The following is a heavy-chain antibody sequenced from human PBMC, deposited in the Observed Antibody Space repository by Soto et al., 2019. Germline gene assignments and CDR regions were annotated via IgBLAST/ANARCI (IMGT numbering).Heavy chain of an antibody. Sequence: GGSLRLSCAASGFTFSSYGMHWVRQAPGKGLEWVAVIWYDGSNKYYADSVKGRFTISRDNSKNTLYLQMNSLRAEDTAVYYCARDDILTGYGHDVFDIWGQGTMVTVSS. CDR2: IWYDGSNK. CDR3: ARDDILTGYGHDVFDI. J-gene: IGHJ3*02. V-gene: IGHV3-33*01. CDR1: GFTFSSYG. D-gene: IGHD3-9*01.